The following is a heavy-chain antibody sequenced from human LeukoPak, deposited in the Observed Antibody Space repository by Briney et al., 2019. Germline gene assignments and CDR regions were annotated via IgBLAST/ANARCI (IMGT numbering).Heavy chain of an antibody. D-gene: IGHD5-18*01. V-gene: IGHV3-23*01. Sequence: GGSLRLFCAASGFTFSSYAMGWVRQAPGKGLEWVSVITASGGNTYYADSVKGRFTISRDNSKNTLYLKVNSLRAEDTAVYYCAKGNGYSYGRYYFDYWGQGTLSPSPQ. CDR1: GFTFSSYA. J-gene: IGHJ4*02. CDR2: ITASGGNT. CDR3: AKGNGYSYGRYYFDY.